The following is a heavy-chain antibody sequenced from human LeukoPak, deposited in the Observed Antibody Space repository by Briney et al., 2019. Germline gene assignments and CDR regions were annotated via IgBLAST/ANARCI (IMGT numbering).Heavy chain of an antibody. CDR3: ASDDVGMIFGVAEGGY. CDR1: GYTFTDYY. D-gene: IGHD3/OR15-3a*01. Sequence: GASVKVSCKASGYTFTDYYMHWVRQAPGQGLEWMGWINPNSGGTNYAQKFQGRVTMTRDTSISTAYMELSRLRSDDTAVYYCASDDVGMIFGVAEGGYWGQGTLVTVSS. V-gene: IGHV1-2*02. J-gene: IGHJ4*02. CDR2: INPNSGGT.